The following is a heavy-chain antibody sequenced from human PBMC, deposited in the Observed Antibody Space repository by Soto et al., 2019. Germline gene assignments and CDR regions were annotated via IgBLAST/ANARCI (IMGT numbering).Heavy chain of an antibody. Sequence: ASVKVSCKASGYTFTSYAMHWVRQAPGQRLEWMGGINADNGNTKYSQKFQGRVTITRDTSASTAYMELSSLRSEDTAVYYCARRDGNSASCYSNFDYWGQGTLVTVSS. J-gene: IGHJ4*02. V-gene: IGHV1-3*01. CDR2: INADNGNT. CDR3: ARRDGNSASCYSNFDY. D-gene: IGHD2-2*01. CDR1: GYTFTSYA.